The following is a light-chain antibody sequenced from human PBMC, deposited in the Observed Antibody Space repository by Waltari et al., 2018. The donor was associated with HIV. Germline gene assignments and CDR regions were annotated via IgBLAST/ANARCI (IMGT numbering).Light chain of an antibody. J-gene: IGLJ2*01. Sequence: PVVTQEPSLPLSPGGTVILTCPSRAGFGTRRHFPYWFQQRPGQAPKTLIFDSNSRYSWTPARFTGSFLGGKAVLTLTGAQPEDDADYYCLLSYDGDVVFGGGTKLTVL. CDR1: AGFGTRRHF. CDR2: DSN. V-gene: IGLV7-46*01. CDR3: LLSYDGDVV.